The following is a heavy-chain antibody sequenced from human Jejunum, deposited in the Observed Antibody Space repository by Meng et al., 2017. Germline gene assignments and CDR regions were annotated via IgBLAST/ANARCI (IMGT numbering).Heavy chain of an antibody. J-gene: IGHJ3*02. CDR3: ARDRGKGYCTAGTCFRLDAFDI. CDR2: VNGDETNR. CDR1: GFAFSSYW. V-gene: IGHV3-74*01. D-gene: IGHD2-15*01. Sequence: GESLKISCAASGFAFSSYWMHWVRQAPGKGLVWVSRVNGDETNRAYADYVKGRFNISRDNAKNTLYLQINSLKVEDTAVYFCARDRGKGYCTAGTCFRLDAFDIWGQGTMVTVSS.